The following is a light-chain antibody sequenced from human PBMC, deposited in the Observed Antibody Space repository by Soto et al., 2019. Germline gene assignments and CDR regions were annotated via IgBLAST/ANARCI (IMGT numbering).Light chain of an antibody. V-gene: IGKV1-5*03. CDR1: QSISSW. J-gene: IGKJ1*01. CDR3: QQYNTYPWT. CDR2: KAS. Sequence: DIQMTQSPSTLSASVGDRVTITCRASQSISSWLAWYQQKPGKAPKVLIYKASSLESGLPSRFSGSGSVTEFTLTISSLQPDDFATYYCQQYNTYPWTFGQGTQVEIK.